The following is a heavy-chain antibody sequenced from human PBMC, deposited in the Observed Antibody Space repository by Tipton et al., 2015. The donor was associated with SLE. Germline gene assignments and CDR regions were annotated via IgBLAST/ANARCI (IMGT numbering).Heavy chain of an antibody. CDR1: GLTVSGNY. CDR2: IYSGGST. CDR3: AKDLGQATAVSYFFAMDV. D-gene: IGHD6-13*01. J-gene: IGHJ6*02. V-gene: IGHV3-53*05. Sequence: SLRLSCVASGLTVSGNYMSWVRQAPGKGLEWVSVIYSGGSTYYADSVKGRFTISRDNAKNSLYLQMNSLKTEDTALYFCAKDLGQATAVSYFFAMDVWGQGTTVTVSS.